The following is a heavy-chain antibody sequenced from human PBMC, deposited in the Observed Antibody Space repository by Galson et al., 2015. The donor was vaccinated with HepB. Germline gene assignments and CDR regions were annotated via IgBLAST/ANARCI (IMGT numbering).Heavy chain of an antibody. Sequence: SVKVSCKASGYTFTSYAMNWVRQAPGQGLEWMGWINTNTGNPTYAQGFTGRFVFSLDTSVSTAYLQISSLKAEDTAVYYCARNSYSSGWYNWFDPWGQGTLVTVSS. CDR1: GYTFTSYA. CDR3: ARNSYSSGWYNWFDP. CDR2: INTNTGNP. D-gene: IGHD6-19*01. J-gene: IGHJ5*02. V-gene: IGHV7-4-1*02.